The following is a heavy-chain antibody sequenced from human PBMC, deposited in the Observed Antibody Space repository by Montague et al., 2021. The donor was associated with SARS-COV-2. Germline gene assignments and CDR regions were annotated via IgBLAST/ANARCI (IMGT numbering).Heavy chain of an antibody. Sequence: SETLSLTCSFSGGSISTGSYYWGWIRQPPRKGLEWIGSIYYSGDTYYXXXLKSRDTISVDTSKNQFSLRLSSVTAADTAVYYCVRGGDYTDYGRVDYWGQGTLVIVSS. CDR3: VRGGDYTDYGRVDY. D-gene: IGHD4-11*01. CDR2: IYYSGDT. CDR1: GGSISTGSYY. J-gene: IGHJ4*02. V-gene: IGHV4-39*01.